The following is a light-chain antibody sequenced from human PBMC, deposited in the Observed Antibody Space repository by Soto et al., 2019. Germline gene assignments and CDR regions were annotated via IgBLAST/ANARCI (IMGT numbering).Light chain of an antibody. Sequence: DIQLTQSPSFLSASVGDRVTITCRASQGISTFLAWYQQKPGKAPKLLMHTASTLESGVPSRFGGSGSGSEFSLAISSLQPEDFATYCCQQLYNYPPKFTFCGGTKVEI. CDR1: QGISTF. V-gene: IGKV1-9*01. CDR2: TAS. CDR3: QQLYNYPPKFT. J-gene: IGKJ4*01.